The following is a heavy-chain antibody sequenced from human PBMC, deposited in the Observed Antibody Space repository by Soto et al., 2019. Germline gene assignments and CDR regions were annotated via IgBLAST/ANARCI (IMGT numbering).Heavy chain of an antibody. D-gene: IGHD2-2*02. J-gene: IGHJ6*02. CDR1: GGTFSSYA. Sequence: SVKVSCKASGGTFSSYAISWVRQAPGQGLEWMGGIIPIFGTANYAQKFQGRVTITADESTSTAYMELSSLRSEDTAVYYCARSGRSSNVVVPAAIYRRGMDVWGQGTTVTVSS. CDR3: ARSGRSSNVVVPAAIYRRGMDV. CDR2: IIPIFGTA. V-gene: IGHV1-69*13.